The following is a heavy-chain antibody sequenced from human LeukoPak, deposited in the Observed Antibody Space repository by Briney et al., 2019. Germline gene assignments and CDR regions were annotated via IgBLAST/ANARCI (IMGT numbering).Heavy chain of an antibody. CDR3: ARDYYGSGTYYKDY. J-gene: IGHJ4*02. Sequence: VASVKVSCKASGYTFTAYYLHWVRQAPGQGLEWVGWIHPNSGGTNYAQNFQGRVSMTTDTSISTVYMELSRLRSDDTAVYYCARDYYGSGTYYKDYWGQGTLVTVSS. V-gene: IGHV1-2*02. D-gene: IGHD3-10*01. CDR2: IHPNSGGT. CDR1: GYTFTAYY.